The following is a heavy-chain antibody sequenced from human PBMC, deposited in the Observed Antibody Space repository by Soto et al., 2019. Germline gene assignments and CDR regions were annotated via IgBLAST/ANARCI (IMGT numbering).Heavy chain of an antibody. D-gene: IGHD4-4*01. CDR1: GFTFSSYG. CDR3: AKDPTTAHRWALDI. J-gene: IGHJ3*02. V-gene: IGHV3-30*18. CDR2: ISSDGSNK. Sequence: QVQLVESGGGVVQPGRSLRLSCAASGFTFSSYGMHWARQAPGKGLEWVAVISSDGSNKDYADSVKGRFIISRDNSKNTLSLQMNSLGAEDTALYYCAKDPTTAHRWALDIWGQGTMVSVSS.